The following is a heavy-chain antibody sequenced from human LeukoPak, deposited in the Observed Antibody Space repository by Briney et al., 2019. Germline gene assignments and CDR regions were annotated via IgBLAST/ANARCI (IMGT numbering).Heavy chain of an antibody. Sequence: GGSLRLSCAASGFTVTNFAIAWVRQAPGKGLEWVAAIGGDADGTTYPDRVRGRFFLSRDSSKNTLYLQTNVLTVEDTAVYHCVHPTGEGWFYFPYWGQGTPVTVSS. V-gene: IGHV3-23*01. J-gene: IGHJ4*02. CDR3: VHPTGEGWFYFPY. CDR2: IGGDADGT. CDR1: GFTVTNFA. D-gene: IGHD7-27*01.